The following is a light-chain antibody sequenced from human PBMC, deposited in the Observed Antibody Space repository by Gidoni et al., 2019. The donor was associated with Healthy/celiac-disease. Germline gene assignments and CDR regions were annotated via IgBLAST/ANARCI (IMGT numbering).Light chain of an antibody. CDR2: AAS. Sequence: EIQMTQSPSSLSASVGDRVTITCRASQSISSYLNWYQQKPGKAPKRLIYAASSLQSGVPSMFSGSGSGTDFTLTISSLQPEDFATYYCQQSYSTPEFGQGTKVEIK. J-gene: IGKJ1*01. V-gene: IGKV1-39*01. CDR1: QSISSY. CDR3: QQSYSTPE.